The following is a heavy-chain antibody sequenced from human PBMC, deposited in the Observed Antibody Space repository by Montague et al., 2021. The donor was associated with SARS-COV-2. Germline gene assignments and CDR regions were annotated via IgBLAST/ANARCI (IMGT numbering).Heavy chain of an antibody. CDR3: SRDDPHRRGSSCVFDY. J-gene: IGHJ4*02. CDR1: GGSISNNY. CDR2: IYSSGST. V-gene: IGHV4-4*07. Sequence: SETLSLTCTVSGGSISNNYYSWIRHPAPKGLEWIGRIYSSGSTNYNTSPNSRISMSVDTSKNQFSLLLSSATAADTATYYCSRDDPHRRGSSCVFDYWGQGTLVTVSS. D-gene: IGHD2-15*01.